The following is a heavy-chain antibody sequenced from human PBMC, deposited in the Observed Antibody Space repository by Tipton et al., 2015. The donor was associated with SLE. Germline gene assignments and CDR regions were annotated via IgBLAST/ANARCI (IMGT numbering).Heavy chain of an antibody. D-gene: IGHD4-17*01. J-gene: IGHJ4*02. CDR2: IYSSGST. CDR3: ARVSTEGLHVDQ. Sequence: ILSLTCTVLGASLRHGSYYWSWIRQPAGKGLEWIGRIYSSGSTIYNPSLKSRVTMSFDTSKNLFSLKLTSVTATDTAVYYCARVSTEGLHVDQWGQGTLVTVSS. V-gene: IGHV4-61*02. CDR1: GASLRHGSYY.